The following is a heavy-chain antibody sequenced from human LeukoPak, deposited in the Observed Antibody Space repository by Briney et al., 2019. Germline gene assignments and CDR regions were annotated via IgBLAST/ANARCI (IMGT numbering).Heavy chain of an antibody. CDR2: IYTSGST. J-gene: IGHJ6*02. CDR1: GGSISSHY. Sequence: SETLSLTCTVSGGSISSHYWSWIRQPAGKGLELIGRIYTSGSTNYNPSLNSRVTMSVDTSKNQFSLKLCSVTAADKAVYYCAREALFSSGSKGGYYYYGMDVWGQGTTVTVSS. CDR3: AREALFSSGSKGGYYYYGMDV. V-gene: IGHV4-4*07. D-gene: IGHD3-10*01.